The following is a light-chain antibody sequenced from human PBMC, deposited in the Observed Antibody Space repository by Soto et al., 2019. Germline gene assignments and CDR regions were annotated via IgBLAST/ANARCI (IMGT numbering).Light chain of an antibody. CDR2: GSS. CDR3: QQCNNGPLT. V-gene: IGKV3-15*01. CDR1: QSVGSN. J-gene: IGKJ4*01. Sequence: EIVMTQSPATLSVSPGERATLSSRASQSVGSNLAWYQQIPGQAPRLLIYGSSSRATGIPARFTGSGSGTEFTLTISSLQSEDFAVYYCQQCNNGPLTFGGGTKVEIK.